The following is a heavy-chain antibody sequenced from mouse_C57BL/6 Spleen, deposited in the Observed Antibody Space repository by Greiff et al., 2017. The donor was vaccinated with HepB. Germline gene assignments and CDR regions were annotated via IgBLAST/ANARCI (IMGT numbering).Heavy chain of an antibody. J-gene: IGHJ3*01. D-gene: IGHD3-2*02. Sequence: QVQLQQPGAELVMPGASVKLSCKASGYTFTSYWMHWVKQRPGQGLEWIGEIDPSDSYTNYNQKFKGKSTLTVDKSSSTAYMQLSSLTSEDSAVYYCARGSSGYAWFAYWGQGTLVTVSA. CDR2: IDPSDSYT. CDR3: ARGSSGYAWFAY. CDR1: GYTFTSYW. V-gene: IGHV1-69*01.